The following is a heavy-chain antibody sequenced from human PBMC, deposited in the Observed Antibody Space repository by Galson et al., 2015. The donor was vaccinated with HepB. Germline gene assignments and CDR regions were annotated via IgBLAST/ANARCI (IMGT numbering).Heavy chain of an antibody. CDR2: IWYDGSNK. CDR1: GFTFSSYG. J-gene: IGHJ4*02. V-gene: IGHV3-33*01. D-gene: IGHD1-26*01. CDR3: ARDMSGGNYYVFAY. Sequence: SLRLSCAASGFTFSSYGMHWVRQAPGKGLEWVAVIWYDGSNKFYSDSAKGRFTISRDNSKNTLYLQMNSLRAEDTAVYYCARDMSGGNYYVFAYWGQGTLVTVSS.